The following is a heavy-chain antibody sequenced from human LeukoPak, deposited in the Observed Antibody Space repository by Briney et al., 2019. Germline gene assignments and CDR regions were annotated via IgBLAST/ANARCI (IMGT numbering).Heavy chain of an antibody. J-gene: IGHJ4*02. Sequence: GGSLRLSCAAPGFTFSDAWMNWVRQAPGKGLEWVGRIKSKTDGGTTDYAAPVKGRFTISRDDSKNTLYLQMNSLKTEDTAVYYCTTGPYSSSWYWLYWGQGTLVTVSS. CDR1: GFTFSDAW. CDR2: IKSKTDGGTT. CDR3: TTGPYSSSWYWLY. V-gene: IGHV3-15*01. D-gene: IGHD6-13*01.